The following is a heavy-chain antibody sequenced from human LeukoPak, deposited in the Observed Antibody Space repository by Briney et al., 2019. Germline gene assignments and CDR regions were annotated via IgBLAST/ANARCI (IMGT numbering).Heavy chain of an antibody. CDR1: GFSFTSFS. D-gene: IGHD1-26*01. CDR2: ISFDGTTK. CDR3: ARRRYSGSSQHFDY. V-gene: IGHV3-30*04. Sequence: GGSLRLSCAASGFSFTSFSIHWVRQTPDKGLEWLAVISFDGTTKYYADSVKGRFTISRDNSKNTVFLQMNSLRAEDTAVYYCARRRYSGSSQHFDYWGLGTLVTVSS. J-gene: IGHJ4*02.